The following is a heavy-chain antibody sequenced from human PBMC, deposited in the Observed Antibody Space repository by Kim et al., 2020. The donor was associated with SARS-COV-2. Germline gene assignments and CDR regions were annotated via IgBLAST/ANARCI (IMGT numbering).Heavy chain of an antibody. J-gene: IGHJ6*02. CDR3: ARDPLLYCSSTSCHYYYYGMDV. CDR1: GYTFTSYG. D-gene: IGHD2-2*01. CDR2: ISAYNGNT. Sequence: ASVKVSCKASGYTFTSYGISWVRQAPGQGLEWMGWISAYNGNTNYAQKLQGRVTMTTDTSTSTAYMELRSLRSDDTAVYYCARDPLLYCSSTSCHYYYYGMDVWGQGTTVTVSS. V-gene: IGHV1-18*04.